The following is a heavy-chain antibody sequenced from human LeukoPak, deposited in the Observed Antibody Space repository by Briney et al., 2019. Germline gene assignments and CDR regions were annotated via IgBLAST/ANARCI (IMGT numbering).Heavy chain of an antibody. V-gene: IGHV3-23*01. D-gene: IGHD2-2*01. CDR1: GFTFSRYA. CDR3: AKGFGSTSCYGVCYYYYMDV. Sequence: GGSLRLSCAASGFTFSRYAMGWVRQAPGKGLEWVSAISGSGGSTYYADSVKGRFTISRDNSKNTLYLQMSSLRAEDTAVYYCAKGFGSTSCYGVCYYYYMDVWGKGTTVTVSS. J-gene: IGHJ6*03. CDR2: ISGSGGST.